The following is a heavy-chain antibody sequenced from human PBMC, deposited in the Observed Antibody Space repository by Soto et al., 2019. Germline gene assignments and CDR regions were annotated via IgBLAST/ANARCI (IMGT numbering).Heavy chain of an antibody. CDR3: SRGENYDFWSGSADYYGMDV. V-gene: IGHV4-34*01. Sequence: SETLSLTCAVSGGSFSGYYWSWIRQPPGKGLEWIGEINHSGSTNYNPSLKSRVTISVDTSKNQFSLKLSSVTAADTAVYYCSRGENYDFWSGSADYYGMDVWGQGTTVTVSS. D-gene: IGHD3-3*01. CDR2: INHSGST. J-gene: IGHJ6*02. CDR1: GGSFSGYY.